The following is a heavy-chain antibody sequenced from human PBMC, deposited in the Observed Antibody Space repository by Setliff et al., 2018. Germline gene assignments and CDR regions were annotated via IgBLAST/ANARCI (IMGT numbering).Heavy chain of an antibody. CDR1: GGSFSGYY. V-gene: IGHV4-34*01. Sequence: PSETLSLTCAVYGGSFSGYYWGWIRQPPGKGLEWIGNINYSGSTYYNPSLKSRVTISVDTSKNQFSLKLSSVTAADTAVYYCARGKGTWVLLRWFDPWGQGTLVTVSS. CDR2: INYSGST. J-gene: IGHJ5*02. CDR3: ARGKGTWVLLRWFDP. D-gene: IGHD3-10*01.